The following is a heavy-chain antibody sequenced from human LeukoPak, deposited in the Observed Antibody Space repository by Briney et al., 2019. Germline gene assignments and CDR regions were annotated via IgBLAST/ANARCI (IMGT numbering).Heavy chain of an antibody. CDR2: ISTSSTTI. CDR3: ARAGSHRNSGYDY. D-gene: IGHD5-12*01. Sequence: GGSLRLSCAASGFPFSNYDTNWVRQAPGKGLEWVSYISTSSTTIYYADSVKGRFTISRDNAKNSLYLQMNSLRAEDTAVYYCARAGSHRNSGYDYWGQGTLVTVSS. J-gene: IGHJ4*02. V-gene: IGHV3-48*04. CDR1: GFPFSNYD.